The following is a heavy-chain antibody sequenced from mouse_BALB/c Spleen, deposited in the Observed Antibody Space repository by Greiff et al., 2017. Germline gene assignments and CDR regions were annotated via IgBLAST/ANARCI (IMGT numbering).Heavy chain of an antibody. CDR3: AREDGYHYYAMDY. CDR1: GFTFSSFG. J-gene: IGHJ4*01. V-gene: IGHV5-17*02. D-gene: IGHD2-3*01. CDR2: ISSGSSTI. Sequence: EVQVVESGGGLVQPGGSRKLSCAASGFTFSSFGMHWVRQAPEKGLEWVAYISSGSSTIYYADTVKGRFTISRDNPKNTLFLQMTSLRSEDTAMYYCAREDGYHYYAMDYWGQGTSVTVSS.